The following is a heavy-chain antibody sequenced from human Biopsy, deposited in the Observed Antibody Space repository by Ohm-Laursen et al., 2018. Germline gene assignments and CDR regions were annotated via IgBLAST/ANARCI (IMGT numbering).Heavy chain of an antibody. CDR1: GGSMTGYE. Sequence: ETLSLTCSVSGGSMTGYEWSWIRLAPGKGLEWIGYIYYSGGTKYNPSLASRVTFSVDMSKSQFSLKLYSVTAADTAVYYCARVEAGTYDALDIWGQGALVAVSA. CDR2: IYYSGGT. CDR3: ARVEAGTYDALDI. J-gene: IGHJ3*02. D-gene: IGHD1-26*01. V-gene: IGHV4-59*01.